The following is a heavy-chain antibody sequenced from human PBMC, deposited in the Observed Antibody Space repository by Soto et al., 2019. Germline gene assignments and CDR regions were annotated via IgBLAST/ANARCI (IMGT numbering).Heavy chain of an antibody. Sequence: SETLSLTCAVSGASISVHSYYWTWIRQPPGKGLEWIGSSYYSGTTYFNPSLKSRATISVDTSKNQFSLRLTSVTAADTAIYYIDFWGQGSLVTVSS. CDR2: SYYSGTT. V-gene: IGHV4-39*01. CDR3: DF. J-gene: IGHJ4*01. CDR1: GASISVHSYY.